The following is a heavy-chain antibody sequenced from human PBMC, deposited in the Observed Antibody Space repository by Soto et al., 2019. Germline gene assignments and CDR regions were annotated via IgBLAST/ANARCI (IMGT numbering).Heavy chain of an antibody. CDR2: INHSGST. CDR3: ARSRYSFSGWYYYYGMDV. D-gene: IGHD6-19*01. V-gene: IGHV4-34*01. CDR1: GGSFSGYY. J-gene: IGHJ6*02. Sequence: PSETLSLTCAVYGGSFSGYYWSWIRQPPGKGLEWIGEINHSGSTNYNPSLKSRVTISVDTSKNQFSLKLSSVTAADTAVYYCARSRYSFSGWYYYYGMDVWGQGTTVTVSS.